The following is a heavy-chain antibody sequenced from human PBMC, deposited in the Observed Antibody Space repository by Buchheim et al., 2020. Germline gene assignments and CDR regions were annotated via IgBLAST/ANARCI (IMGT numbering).Heavy chain of an antibody. CDR1: GFTFSSYW. D-gene: IGHD2-15*01. CDR2: IKPDGSEM. V-gene: IGHV3-7*04. J-gene: IGHJ4*02. CDR3: AKEHCSGGSCYVGLDY. Sequence: EVLLVESGGGLVQPGGSLRLSCATSGFTFSSYWMTWVRRAPGRGLEWVANIKPDGSEMYYVDSVKGRFIISRDTPENSLYLQMISLRAEDTAVYYCAKEHCSGGSCYVGLDYWGQGTL.